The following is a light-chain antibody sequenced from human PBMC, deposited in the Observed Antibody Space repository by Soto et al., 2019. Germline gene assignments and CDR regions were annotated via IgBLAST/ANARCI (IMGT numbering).Light chain of an antibody. V-gene: IGLV2-8*01. Sequence: QSALTQPPSASGSPGQSVTISCTGTSSDVGGYNYVSWYQQHPGTAPKLVIYEVSERPSAVPDRFSGSKSGNTASLTVSGLQADDEADYYCSSYAGNNIVVFGGGTKLTVL. CDR2: EVS. CDR1: SSDVGGYNY. CDR3: SSYAGNNIVV. J-gene: IGLJ2*01.